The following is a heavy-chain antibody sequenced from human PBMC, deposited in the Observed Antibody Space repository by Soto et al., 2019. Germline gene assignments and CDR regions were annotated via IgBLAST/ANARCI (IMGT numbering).Heavy chain of an antibody. CDR2: IDPSDSYT. CDR3: AGHRGVSAFDI. D-gene: IGHD3-10*01. Sequence: GESLKISCKGSGYSFTSYWISWVRQMPGKGLEWMGRIDPSDSYTNYSPSFQGHVTISADKSISTAYLQWSSLKASDAAMYYCAGHRGVSAFDIWGQGTMVTVSS. J-gene: IGHJ3*02. CDR1: GYSFTSYW. V-gene: IGHV5-10-1*01.